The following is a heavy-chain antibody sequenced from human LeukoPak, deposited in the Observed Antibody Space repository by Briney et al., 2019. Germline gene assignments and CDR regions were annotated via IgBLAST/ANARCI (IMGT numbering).Heavy chain of an antibody. CDR3: ARVYREGTATGTFDY. Sequence: ASVKVSCKASESGYSFTGYHLHWVRQAPGQGLEWMGIINLSAGTTSYAQKFQGRVTMTRDMSTSTVYMELSSLRSEDTAVYYCARVYREGTATGTFDYWGQGTLVTVSS. D-gene: IGHD6-13*01. CDR2: INLSAGTT. CDR1: GYSFTGYH. J-gene: IGHJ4*02. V-gene: IGHV1-46*01.